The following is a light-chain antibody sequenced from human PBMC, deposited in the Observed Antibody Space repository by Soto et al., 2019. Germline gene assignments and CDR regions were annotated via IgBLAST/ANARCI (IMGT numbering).Light chain of an antibody. V-gene: IGLV2-14*01. CDR3: SSFTGSSYV. J-gene: IGLJ1*01. CDR2: DVT. CDR1: SSDVGNNNY. Sequence: QSALTQPASVSGSPRQSITISCTGTSSDVGNNNYVSWYQQNPGKAPKVMICDVTNRPSGVSNRFSGSKSGNTASLTISGLQAEDEADYYCSSFTGSSYVFGTGTKLTVL.